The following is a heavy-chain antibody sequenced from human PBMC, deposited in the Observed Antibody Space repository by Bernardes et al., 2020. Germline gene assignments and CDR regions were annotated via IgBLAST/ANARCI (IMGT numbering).Heavy chain of an antibody. Sequence: SETLSLTCTVSGGSISSSSYYWGWIRQPPGKGLEWIGRIYYSGSAYYNPSLKSRVTISVDTSKNQFSLKLSSVAAADTAVYYCARLMDSYDQFLFDYWGQGTLVTVSS. CDR2: IYYSGSA. CDR1: GGSISSSSYY. D-gene: IGHD5-18*01. J-gene: IGHJ4*02. V-gene: IGHV4-39*01. CDR3: ARLMDSYDQFLFDY.